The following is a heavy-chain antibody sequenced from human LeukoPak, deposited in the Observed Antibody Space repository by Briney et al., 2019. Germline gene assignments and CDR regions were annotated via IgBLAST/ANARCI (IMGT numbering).Heavy chain of an antibody. CDR1: GFTFSSYW. CDR3: ARTNYVPALYYFDY. V-gene: IGHV3-7*03. D-gene: IGHD2/OR15-2a*01. J-gene: IGHJ4*02. CDR2: IKQDGSEK. Sequence: GGSLRLSCAASGFTFSSYWMSWVRQAPGKGLEWVANIKQDGSEKYYVDSVKGRFTISRDNAKNSLYLQMNSLRAEDTAVYYCARTNYVPALYYFDYWGQGTLVTVSS.